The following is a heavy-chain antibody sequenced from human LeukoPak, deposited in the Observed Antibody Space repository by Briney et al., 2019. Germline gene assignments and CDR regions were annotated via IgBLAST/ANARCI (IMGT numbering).Heavy chain of an antibody. CDR3: ARRSDDILTGPSDYFDY. J-gene: IGHJ4*02. Sequence: GESLKISCKASGYSFTTYWIGWVRQMPGKGLEWMGIIYPGDSDTRYSPSFQGQVTISADKSISTAFLQWSSLKASDTATYYCARRSDDILTGPSDYFDYWGQGTLVTVSS. V-gene: IGHV5-51*01. D-gene: IGHD3-9*01. CDR2: IYPGDSDT. CDR1: GYSFTTYW.